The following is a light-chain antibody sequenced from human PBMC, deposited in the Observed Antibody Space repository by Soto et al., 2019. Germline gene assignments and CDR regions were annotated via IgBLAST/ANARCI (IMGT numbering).Light chain of an antibody. CDR2: EVI. V-gene: IGLV2-14*01. Sequence: QSVLTQPASVSGSPGQSITISCTGTSSDVGGYNYVSWYQQYPGKAPKLIIYEVISRPSGVSNRFSGSKSGNTASLTISGLQAEDEAHYYCSSYTTTSTVVFGGGTKLTVL. CDR3: SSYTTTSTVV. J-gene: IGLJ2*01. CDR1: SSDVGGYNY.